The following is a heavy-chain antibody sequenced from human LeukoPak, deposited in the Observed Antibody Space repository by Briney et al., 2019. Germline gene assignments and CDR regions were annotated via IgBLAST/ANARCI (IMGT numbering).Heavy chain of an antibody. CDR2: VNRDGSET. V-gene: IGHV3-7*03. CDR3: ARNNGMDV. J-gene: IGHJ6*02. CDR1: GFTLSNHW. Sequence: PGGSLMLSCAASGFTLSNHWMTWVRQVPGRGPEWVANVNRDGSETYYLDSVKGRFTISKDNAKNSLYLQMNSLRAEDTALYHCARNNGMDVWGQGTTVIVSS.